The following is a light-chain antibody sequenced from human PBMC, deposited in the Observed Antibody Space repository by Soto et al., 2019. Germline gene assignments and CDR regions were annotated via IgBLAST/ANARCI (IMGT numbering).Light chain of an antibody. V-gene: IGLV1-44*01. J-gene: IGLJ1*01. CDR3: ASWDDSLNGLL. CDR1: SSNIGINA. CDR2: DNN. Sequence: QSALTQPPSASGTPGQRVTTSCSGSSSNIGINAVNWYQQLPGTAPKLLMYDNNQRPSGVPDRVSGSKSGTSASLAISGLQSEDEADYYCASWDDSLNGLLFGTGTKVTVL.